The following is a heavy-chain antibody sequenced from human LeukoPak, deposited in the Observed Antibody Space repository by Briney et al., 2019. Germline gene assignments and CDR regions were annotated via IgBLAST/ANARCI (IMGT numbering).Heavy chain of an antibody. J-gene: IGHJ3*01. Sequence: SETLSLTCTVSGGSISSYYWSWIRQPPGKGLEWIATIFHSGSIYYNPSLKSRVTLSVDTSKNQFSLKLNSVTAADTALYYCARMGVSYYYDSSTYYPAAFDVWGQGTMVSVSS. D-gene: IGHD3-22*01. CDR2: IFHSGSI. V-gene: IGHV4-59*08. CDR1: GGSISSYY. CDR3: ARMGVSYYYDSSTYYPAAFDV.